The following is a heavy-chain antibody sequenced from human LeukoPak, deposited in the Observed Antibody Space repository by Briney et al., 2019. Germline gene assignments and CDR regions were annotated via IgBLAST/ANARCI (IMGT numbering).Heavy chain of an antibody. V-gene: IGHV3-23*01. CDR3: ARELSPLSRSEDGYFDY. Sequence: PGGSLRLSCAASGFTFSSYAMSWVRQAPGKGLEWVSAISGSGGSTYYADSVKGRFTISRDNSKNSLYLQMNSLRAEDTAVYYCARELSPLSRSEDGYFDYWGQGTLVTVSS. J-gene: IGHJ4*02. CDR1: GFTFSSYA. CDR2: ISGSGGST.